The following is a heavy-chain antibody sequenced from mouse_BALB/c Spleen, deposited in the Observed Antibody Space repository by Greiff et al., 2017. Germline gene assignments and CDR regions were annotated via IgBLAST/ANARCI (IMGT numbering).Heavy chain of an antibody. J-gene: IGHJ2*01. V-gene: IGHV14-3*02. CDR2: IDPANGNT. Sequence: EVKLMESGAELVKPGASVKLSCTASGFNIKDTYMHWVKQRPEQGLEWIGRIDPANGNTKYDPKFQGKATITADTSSNTAYLQLSSLTSEDTAVYYCARLKDYWGQGTTLTVSS. CDR1: GFNIKDTY. CDR3: ARLKDY.